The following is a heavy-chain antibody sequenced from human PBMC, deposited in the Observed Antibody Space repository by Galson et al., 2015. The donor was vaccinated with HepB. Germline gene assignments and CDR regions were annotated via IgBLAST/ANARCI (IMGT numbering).Heavy chain of an antibody. CDR2: INAGNGNT. V-gene: IGHV1-3*01. CDR1: GYIFTSYA. D-gene: IGHD6-19*01. CDR3: ARWVVAVAGVWSDP. J-gene: IGHJ5*02. Sequence: SVKVSCKASGYIFTSYAIHWVRQAPGQRLEWMGWINAGNGNTKYSQNFQGRVTITTDTSASTAYMELSSLRSEDTAVYYCARWVVAVAGVWSDPWGQGTLVTVSS.